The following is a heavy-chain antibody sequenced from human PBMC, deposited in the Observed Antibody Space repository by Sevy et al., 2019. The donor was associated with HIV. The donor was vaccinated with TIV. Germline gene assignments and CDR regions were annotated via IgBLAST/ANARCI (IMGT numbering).Heavy chain of an antibody. V-gene: IGHV4-61*01. CDR1: GGSVSSGSYY. D-gene: IGHD6-13*01. CDR3: ARDRRVAAADWEYFDY. J-gene: IGHJ4*02. CDR2: LYYSGRT. Sequence: SETLSLTCTVSGGSVSSGSYYWSWIRKPPGKGVEWIGYLYYSGRTNYNPSLKSRVTISVDTSKNQFSLKLSSVTAADTAVYYCARDRRVAAADWEYFDYWGQGILVTVSS.